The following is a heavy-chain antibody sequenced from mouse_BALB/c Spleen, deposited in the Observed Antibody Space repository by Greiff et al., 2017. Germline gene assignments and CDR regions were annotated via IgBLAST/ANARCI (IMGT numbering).Heavy chain of an antibody. D-gene: IGHD2-10*02. CDR1: GYTFPSYW. V-gene: IGHV1-55*01. CDR2: IYPGRGIT. J-gene: IGHJ4*01. Sequence: VQLQQPGAELVKPGASVKMSCKASGYTFPSYWINWVKQRPGQGLEWIGDIYPGRGITNYNEKFKSKATLTLDTSSSTAYMQLSSLTSEDSAVYYCSRFKYGNYGYYAMDYWGQGTSVTVSS. CDR3: SRFKYGNYGYYAMDY.